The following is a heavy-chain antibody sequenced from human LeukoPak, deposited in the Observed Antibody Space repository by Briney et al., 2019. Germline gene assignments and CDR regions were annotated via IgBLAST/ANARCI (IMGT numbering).Heavy chain of an antibody. Sequence: ASVKVSCKASGYTFTSYGISWVRQAPGQGLEWMGWISACNGNTNYAQKLQGRVTMTTDPSTSTAYMELRSLRSDDTAVYYCARAAYYYDSSGYYFFDYWGQGTLVTVSS. CDR2: ISACNGNT. CDR1: GYTFTSYG. D-gene: IGHD3-22*01. V-gene: IGHV1-18*01. CDR3: ARAAYYYDSSGYYFFDY. J-gene: IGHJ4*02.